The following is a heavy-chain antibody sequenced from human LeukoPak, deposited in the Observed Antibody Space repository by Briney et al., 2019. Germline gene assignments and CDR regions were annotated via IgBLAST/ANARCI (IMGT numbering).Heavy chain of an antibody. CDR2: ISSSGSTI. Sequence: GGSLRLSCAASGFTFSSYAMSWVRQAPGKGLEWVSYISSSGSTIYYADSVKGRFTISRDNAKNSLYLQMNSLRAEDTAVYYCAELGITMIGGVWGKGTTVTVSS. J-gene: IGHJ6*04. CDR1: GFTFSSYA. D-gene: IGHD3-10*02. CDR3: AELGITMIGGV. V-gene: IGHV3-48*03.